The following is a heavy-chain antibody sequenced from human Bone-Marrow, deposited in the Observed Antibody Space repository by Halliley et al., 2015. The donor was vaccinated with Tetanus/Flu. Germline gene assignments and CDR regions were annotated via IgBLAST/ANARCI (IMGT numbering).Heavy chain of an antibody. CDR1: GGSFDYYY. V-gene: IGHV4-34*01. CDR2: INHGATT. Sequence: TLSLTCAVYGGSFDYYYWSWIRQPPGKGLEWIGEINHGATTNYNTSLKSRVTISVDTSKNQFSLKLRSVTAADTAVYYCARLMARLNYGMDVWGRGTTVTVSS. J-gene: IGHJ6*02. D-gene: IGHD2-8*01. CDR3: ARLMARLNYGMDV.